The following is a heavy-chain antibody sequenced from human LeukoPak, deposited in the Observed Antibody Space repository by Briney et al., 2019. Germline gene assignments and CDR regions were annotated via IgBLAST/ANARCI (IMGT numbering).Heavy chain of an antibody. D-gene: IGHD4-23*01. CDR1: GGSVSSGSYY. CDR3: ARDRTTVVTSVYWYFDL. J-gene: IGHJ2*01. CDR2: IYYSGST. V-gene: IGHV4-61*01. Sequence: PSETLSLTCTVSGGSVSSGSYYWSWIRQPPGKGLEWIGYIYYSGSTNYNPSLKSRVTISVDTSKNQFSLKLSSVTAADTAVYYCARDRTTVVTSVYWYFDLWGRGTLVTVSS.